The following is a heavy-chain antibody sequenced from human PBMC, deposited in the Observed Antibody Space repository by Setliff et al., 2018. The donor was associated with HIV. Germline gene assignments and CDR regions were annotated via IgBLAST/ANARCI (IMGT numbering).Heavy chain of an antibody. D-gene: IGHD3-22*01. CDR1: GGSISSAGYY. CDR2: IYNTGSD. Sequence: SETLSLTCTVSGGSISSAGYYWSWIRQHPGKGLEWIGYIYNTGSDYFNPSLKSRLTISVDTSRNQFSLKLSSVTAADTAVYYCARGYTRGYFSHFDYWGQGTLVTVSS. J-gene: IGHJ4*02. CDR3: ARGYTRGYFSHFDY. V-gene: IGHV4-31*03.